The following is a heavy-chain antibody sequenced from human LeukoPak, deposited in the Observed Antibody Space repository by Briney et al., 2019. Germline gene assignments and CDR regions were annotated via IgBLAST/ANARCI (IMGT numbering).Heavy chain of an antibody. D-gene: IGHD6-13*01. CDR1: GGSFSGYY. J-gene: IGHJ5*02. Sequence: SETLSLTCAAYGGSFSGYYWSWIRRPPGKGLEWIGEINHSGSTNYNPSLKSRVTISVDTSKNQFSLKLSSVTAADTAVYYCARVGSSWRPERYNWFDPWGQGTLVTVSS. CDR2: INHSGST. V-gene: IGHV4-34*01. CDR3: ARVGSSWRPERYNWFDP.